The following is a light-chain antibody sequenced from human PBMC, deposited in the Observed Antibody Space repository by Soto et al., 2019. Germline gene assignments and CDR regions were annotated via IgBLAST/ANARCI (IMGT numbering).Light chain of an antibody. J-gene: IGLJ1*01. V-gene: IGLV1-44*01. CDR3: AAWDESLNGYV. CDR2: NNN. CDR1: SSNIGTNA. Sequence: QSVLTQPPSASGTPGQRVTISCSGGSSNIGTNAVNWYQQLPGTAPKLLIYNNNQRPSGVPDRFSGSKSGTSASLAISGLQSEDEADYYCAAWDESLNGYVFGTGTEVTV.